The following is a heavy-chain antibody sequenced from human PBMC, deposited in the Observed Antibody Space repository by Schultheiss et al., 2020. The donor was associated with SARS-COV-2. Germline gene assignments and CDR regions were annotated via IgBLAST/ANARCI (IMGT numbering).Heavy chain of an antibody. CDR3: ARETVGATIDY. D-gene: IGHD1-26*01. CDR1: GGSISSSSYY. V-gene: IGHV4-39*07. Sequence: SETLSLTCTVSGGSISSSSYYWGWIRQPPGKGLEWIGSIYHSGSTYYNPSLKSRVTISVDTSKNQFSLKLSSVTAADTAVYYCARETVGATIDYWGQGTLVTVSS. CDR2: IYHSGST. J-gene: IGHJ4*02.